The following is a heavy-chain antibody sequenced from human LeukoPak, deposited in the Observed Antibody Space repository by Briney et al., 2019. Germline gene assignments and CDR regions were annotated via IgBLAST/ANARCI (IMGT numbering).Heavy chain of an antibody. V-gene: IGHV6-1*01. J-gene: IGHJ4*02. Sequence: SQTLSLTCAISGDSVSNYTTAWNWIKQSPSRGLEWLGRTYYRSKWYNEYAVSVKSRITIDPDTSKNQFSLQLSSVTPEDTAVYYCARGYYCDSWGQGTLVTVSS. CDR1: GDSVSNYTTA. CDR3: ARGYYCDS. CDR2: TYYRSKWYN.